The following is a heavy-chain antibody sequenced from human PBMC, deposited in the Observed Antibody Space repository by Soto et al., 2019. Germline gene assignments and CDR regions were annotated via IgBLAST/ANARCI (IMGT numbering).Heavy chain of an antibody. Sequence: ASVKVSCKVSGYTLTELSMHWVRQAPGKGLEWTGGFDPEDGETICAQKFQGRVTITRDTSASTAYMELSSLRSEDTAVYYCARTSGYYFYDYWGQGTLVTVSS. D-gene: IGHD3-3*01. CDR3: ARTSGYYFYDY. J-gene: IGHJ4*02. CDR2: FDPEDGET. V-gene: IGHV1-24*01. CDR1: GYTLTELS.